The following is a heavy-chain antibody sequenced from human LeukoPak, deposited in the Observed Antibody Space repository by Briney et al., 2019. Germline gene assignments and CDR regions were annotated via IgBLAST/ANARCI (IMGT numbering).Heavy chain of an antibody. D-gene: IGHD3-22*01. CDR1: GYTFTSYG. J-gene: IGHJ4*02. CDR2: ISAYSGNT. V-gene: IGHV1-18*01. Sequence: ASVKVSCKASGYTFTSYGISWVRQAPGQGLEWMGWISAYSGNTNYAQKLQGRVTMTTDTSTSTAYMELRSLRSDDTAVYYCARDRVPNYYDSSGYYSYWGQGTLVTVSS. CDR3: ARDRVPNYYDSSGYYSY.